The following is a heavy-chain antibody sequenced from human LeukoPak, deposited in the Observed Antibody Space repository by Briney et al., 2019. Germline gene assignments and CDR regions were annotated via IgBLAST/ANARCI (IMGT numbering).Heavy chain of an antibody. CDR3: ARRRGKWDVNWFDP. V-gene: IGHV6-1*01. D-gene: IGHD1-26*01. CDR2: TYYRSTWYN. J-gene: IGHJ5*02. Sequence: SQTLSLTCAISGDSVSSNSVTWNWLRQSPSRGLEWLGRTYYRSTWYNDYAVSVRGRITVNPDTSKNQFSLHLNSVTPEDTAVYYCARRRGKWDVNWFDPWGPGTLVTVSS. CDR1: GDSVSSNSVT.